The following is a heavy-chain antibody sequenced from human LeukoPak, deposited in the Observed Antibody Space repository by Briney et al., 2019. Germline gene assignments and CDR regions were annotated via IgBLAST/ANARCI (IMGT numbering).Heavy chain of an antibody. D-gene: IGHD2-21*02. CDR2: ISGSGGST. CDR3: AKDSGGIVVVTAILVY. J-gene: IGHJ4*02. Sequence: PGGFLRLSCAASGFTFSAYGMHWVRQAPGKGLEWVSAISGSGGSTYYADSVKGRFTISRDNSKNTLYLQMSSLRAEDTAVYYFAKDSGGIVVVTAILVYWRQGTLVTVPS. V-gene: IGHV3-23*01. CDR1: GFTFSAYG.